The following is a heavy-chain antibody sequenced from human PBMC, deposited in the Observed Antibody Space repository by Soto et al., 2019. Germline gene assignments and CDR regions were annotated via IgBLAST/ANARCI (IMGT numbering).Heavy chain of an antibody. J-gene: IGHJ6*02. Sequence: ASVKVSCKASGYTFTSYDINWVRQATGQGLEWMGWMNPNSGNTGYAQKFQGRVTMTRNTSISTAYMELSSLRSEDTAVYYCARWVVRGVLYYYYYYGMDVWGQGTTVTVSS. CDR1: GYTFTSYD. D-gene: IGHD3-10*01. CDR3: ARWVVRGVLYYYYYYGMDV. V-gene: IGHV1-8*01. CDR2: MNPNSGNT.